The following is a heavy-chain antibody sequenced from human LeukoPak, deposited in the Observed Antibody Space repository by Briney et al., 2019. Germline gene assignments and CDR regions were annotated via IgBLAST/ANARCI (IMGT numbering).Heavy chain of an antibody. D-gene: IGHD3-16*01. CDR1: GLSFTSFA. V-gene: IGHV3-23*01. Sequence: GGSLRLSCAASGLSFTSFAMSWVRQAPARGPEWVSSLIGDGETFYADSVRGRFTLSRDDSRDTVYLQLNNLRVEDTAIYYCARASWVSSADAVRWGQGTQVTVSS. CDR2: LIGDGET. J-gene: IGHJ4*02. CDR3: ARASWVSSADAVR.